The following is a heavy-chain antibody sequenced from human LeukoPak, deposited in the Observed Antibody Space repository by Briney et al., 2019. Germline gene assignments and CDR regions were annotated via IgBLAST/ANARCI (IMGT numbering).Heavy chain of an antibody. CDR1: GFTFSKVW. Sequence: GGSLRLSCAASGFTFSKVWMNWVRQAPGKGLEWVGRIKSKPDGGTTDYAAPVKGRFTISRDGSKNTLYLQMNSLKTEDTAVYYCTARGYYYDNSGYPPLWYWGQGTLATVSS. V-gene: IGHV3-15*01. D-gene: IGHD3-22*01. CDR2: IKSKPDGGTT. CDR3: TARGYYYDNSGYPPLWY. J-gene: IGHJ4*02.